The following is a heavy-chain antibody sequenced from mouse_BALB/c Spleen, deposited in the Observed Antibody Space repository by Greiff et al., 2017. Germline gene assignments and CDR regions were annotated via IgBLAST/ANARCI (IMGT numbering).Heavy chain of an antibody. CDR3: ARVLRLHYYAMEY. CDR2: ISDGGSYT. D-gene: IGHD1-2*01. J-gene: IGHJ4*01. Sequence: EVKVVESGGGLVKPGGSLKLSCAASGFTFSDYYMYWVRQTPEKRLEWVATISDGGSYTYYPDSVKGRFTISRDNAKNNLYLQMSSLKSEDTAMYYCARVLRLHYYAMEYWGQGTSVTVSA. CDR1: GFTFSDYY. V-gene: IGHV5-4*02.